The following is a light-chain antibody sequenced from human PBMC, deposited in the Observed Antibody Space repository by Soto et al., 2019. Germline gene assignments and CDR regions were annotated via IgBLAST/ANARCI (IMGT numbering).Light chain of an antibody. Sequence: QSVLTQPPSAPGSPGQSVTISCTGTSSDVGGYNYVSWYQQHPGKAPKLMIYEVSKRPSGVPDRFSGSKSGNTASLTVSGLQAEDEADYYCSSYTSGSFVVFGGGTQLTVL. CDR2: EVS. CDR1: SSDVGGYNY. CDR3: SSYTSGSFVV. J-gene: IGLJ2*01. V-gene: IGLV2-8*01.